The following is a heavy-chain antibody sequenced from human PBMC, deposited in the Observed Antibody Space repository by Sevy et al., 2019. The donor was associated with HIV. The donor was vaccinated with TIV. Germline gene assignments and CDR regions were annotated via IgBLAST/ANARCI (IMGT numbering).Heavy chain of an antibody. CDR2: ISGSGSTI. V-gene: IGHV3-11*01. CDR3: AKGPGGSYYGQYGY. J-gene: IGHJ4*02. Sequence: GGSLRLSCAASGFTFSNYYMSWIRQAPGKGLEWVSYISGSGSTIYYADSVKGRFTISRDNARTSLFLQMDSLRAEDTAVYYCAKGPGGSYYGQYGYWGQGTLVTVSS. CDR1: GFTFSNYY. D-gene: IGHD1-26*01.